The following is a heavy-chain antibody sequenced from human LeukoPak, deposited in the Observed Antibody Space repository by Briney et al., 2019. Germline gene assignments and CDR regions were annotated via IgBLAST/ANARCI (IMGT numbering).Heavy chain of an antibody. CDR1: GYTFNRYG. Sequence: ASVKVSCEASGYTFNRYGLTWVRQAPGHGLEWVGWISTYNGNAHYAQKLQGRVTMTIDTATSTAYVELRSLRSDDTAVYYCARARDTSGWYLDAFGVWGQGTLVTVSS. CDR3: ARARDTSGWYLDAFGV. V-gene: IGHV1-18*01. CDR2: ISTYNGNA. D-gene: IGHD6-19*01. J-gene: IGHJ3*01.